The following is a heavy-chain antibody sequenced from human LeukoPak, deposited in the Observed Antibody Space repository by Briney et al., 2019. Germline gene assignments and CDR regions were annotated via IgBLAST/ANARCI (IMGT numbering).Heavy chain of an antibody. D-gene: IGHD3-3*01. J-gene: IGHJ4*02. CDR1: GGSISSSSYY. CDR3: ARHAYYDFWSGYYYYFDY. CDR2: IYYSGST. Sequence: SETLSLTCTVSGGSISSSSYYWGWIRQPPGKGLEWIGSIYYSGSTYYNPSLKSRVTISVDTSKNQFSLKLSSVTAADTAVYYRARHAYYDFWSGYYYYFDYWGQGTLVTVSS. V-gene: IGHV4-39*01.